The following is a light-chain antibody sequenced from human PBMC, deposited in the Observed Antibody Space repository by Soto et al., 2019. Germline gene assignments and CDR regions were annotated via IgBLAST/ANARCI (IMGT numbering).Light chain of an antibody. V-gene: IGLV1-47*01. J-gene: IGLJ1*01. CDR3: AASDDSLSGLHV. CDR1: SSNIGSNY. CDR2: RNN. Sequence: QSVLTQPPSASGTPGQRVIISCSGRSSNIGSNYVYWYQQLPGTAPKLLIYRNNQRPSGVPARFSGPKSGTSASLAISGLRSEDEADYYSAASDDSLSGLHVFRTGTTVPV.